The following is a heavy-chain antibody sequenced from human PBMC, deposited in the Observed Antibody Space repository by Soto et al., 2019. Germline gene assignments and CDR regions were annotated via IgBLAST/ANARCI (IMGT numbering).Heavy chain of an antibody. CDR2: INHSGST. CDR1: GGSFSGYC. Sequence: SETLSLTCAVYGGSFSGYCWSWIRQPPGKGLEWIGEINHSGSTNYNPSLKSRVTISVDTSKNQFSLKLSSVTAADTAVYYCAARTSIVVVTAIGSDWFDPWGQGTLVTVSS. CDR3: AARTSIVVVTAIGSDWFDP. J-gene: IGHJ5*02. D-gene: IGHD2-21*02. V-gene: IGHV4-34*01.